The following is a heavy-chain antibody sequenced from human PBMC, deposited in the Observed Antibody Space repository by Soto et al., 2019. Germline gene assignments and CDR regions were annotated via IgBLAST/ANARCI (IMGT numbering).Heavy chain of an antibody. CDR2: IKPDGSDQ. CDR1: GFTFSSLW. Sequence: EVQLVESGGGLVLPGGSLRLSCAASGFTFSSLWMSWVRQAPGKGLEWVANIKPDGSDQYYVDSVKGRFTISRDNARNSLYLQRNSLRGDDTAVYYCTRAGGSYYFDFWGQGTLVTVSA. J-gene: IGHJ4*02. D-gene: IGHD3-10*01. V-gene: IGHV3-7*01. CDR3: TRAGGSYYFDF.